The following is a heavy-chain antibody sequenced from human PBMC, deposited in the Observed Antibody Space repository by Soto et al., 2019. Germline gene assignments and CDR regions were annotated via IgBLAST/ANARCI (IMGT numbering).Heavy chain of an antibody. Sequence: WGSLRLSCAASGFTFSSYSMNRVRQAPGKGLEWVSSISSSSSYIYYADSVKGRFTISRDNAKNSLYLQMNSLRAEDTAVYYCARDRTTSAFDIWGQGTMVTVSS. CDR2: ISSSSSYI. V-gene: IGHV3-21*01. CDR1: GFTFSSYS. J-gene: IGHJ3*02. CDR3: ARDRTTSAFDI.